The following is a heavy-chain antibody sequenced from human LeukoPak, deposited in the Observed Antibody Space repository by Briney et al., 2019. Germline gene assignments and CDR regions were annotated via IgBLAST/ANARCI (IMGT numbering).Heavy chain of an antibody. CDR1: GYSFTSYW. D-gene: IGHD5-12*01. V-gene: IGHV5-10-1*01. CDR3: ARHQAYSGSPAWDYFDY. Sequence: GESLKISCKGSGYSFTSYWISWVRQMPGKGLEWMGRIDPSDSYTNYSPSFQGHVTISADKSISTAYLQWSSLKASDTAMYYCARHQAYSGSPAWDYFDYWGQGTLVTVSS. CDR2: IDPSDSYT. J-gene: IGHJ4*02.